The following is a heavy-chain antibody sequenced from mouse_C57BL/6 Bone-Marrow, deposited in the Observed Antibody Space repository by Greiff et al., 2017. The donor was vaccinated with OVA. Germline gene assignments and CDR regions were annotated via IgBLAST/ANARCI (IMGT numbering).Heavy chain of an antibody. CDR3: ARMVTTFYYAMDY. J-gene: IGHJ4*01. Sequence: VQLQQSGPGLVQPSQSLSITCTVSGFSLTSYGVHWVRQSPGTGLEWLGVIWSGGSTDYNAAFISRLSISKDNSKSQVFFKMNSLQADDTAIYYCARMVTTFYYAMDYWGQGTSVTVSS. V-gene: IGHV2-2*01. D-gene: IGHD2-1*01. CDR2: IWSGGST. CDR1: GFSLTSYG.